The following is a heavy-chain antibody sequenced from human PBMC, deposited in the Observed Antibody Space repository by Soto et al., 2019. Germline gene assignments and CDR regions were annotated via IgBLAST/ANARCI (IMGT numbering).Heavy chain of an antibody. V-gene: IGHV4-59*01. CDR1: GGYISRYY. CDR3: ARDLWGYCGTDCYPLDV. J-gene: IGHJ6*02. CDR2: MYNTGST. D-gene: IGHD2-21*02. Sequence: SETLYLTCTVSGGYISRYYWSWIRQPPGKGLEWIGYMYNTGSTVYNPPFKSRVTISVDTSKNQFSLKLNSVTAADTAVYYCARDLWGYCGTDCYPLDVWGQGTTVTVS.